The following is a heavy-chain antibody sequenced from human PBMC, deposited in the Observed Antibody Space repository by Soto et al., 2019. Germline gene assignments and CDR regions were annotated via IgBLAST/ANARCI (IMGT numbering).Heavy chain of an antibody. CDR2: INTYNGNT. V-gene: IGHV1-18*01. J-gene: IGHJ6*02. D-gene: IGHD2-8*01. Sequence: QVQLVQSGAEVKNPGASVKVSCKASGYTFTRYGIGWARQAPGQGLEWMGWINTYNGNTNYAQNVQGRGTLTTDTPTRTADMELRTLRSNDTAIYYCAMVDVYVTPSPQDVWGQGTTVILSS. CDR3: AMVDVYVTPSPQDV. CDR1: GYTFTRYG.